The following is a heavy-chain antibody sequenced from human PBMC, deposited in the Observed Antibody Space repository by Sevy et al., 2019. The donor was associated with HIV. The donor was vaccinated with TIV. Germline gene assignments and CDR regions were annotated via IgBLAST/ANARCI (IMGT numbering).Heavy chain of an antibody. CDR3: ARDPEYGGNPYFDY. CDR1: GGTFSSYA. Sequence: ASVKVSCKASGGTFSSYAISWVRQAPGQGLEWMGGIIPIFGTANYAQKFQGRVTITADESTSTAYIELSSLRSEDTAVDYCARDPEYGGNPYFDYWGQGTLVTVSS. V-gene: IGHV1-69*13. CDR2: IIPIFGTA. J-gene: IGHJ4*02. D-gene: IGHD2-15*01.